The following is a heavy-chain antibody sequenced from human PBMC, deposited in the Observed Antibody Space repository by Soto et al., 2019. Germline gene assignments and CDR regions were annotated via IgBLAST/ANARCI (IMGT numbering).Heavy chain of an antibody. Sequence: QVQLQQWGAGLLKPSETLSLTCAVYGGSFSGYYWSWIRQPPGKGLEWIGEINHSGSTNYNPSLNSRVTISVDTSKNQFSLKLSSVTAADTAVYYCARGKNPKTQYDYWGQGTLVTVSS. V-gene: IGHV4-34*01. J-gene: IGHJ4*02. CDR2: INHSGST. CDR1: GGSFSGYY. CDR3: ARGKNPKTQYDY.